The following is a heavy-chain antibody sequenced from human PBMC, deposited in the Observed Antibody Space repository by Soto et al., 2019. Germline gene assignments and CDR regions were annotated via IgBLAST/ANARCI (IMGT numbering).Heavy chain of an antibody. Sequence: GGSLRLSCAASGFTFSSYAMSWVRQAPGKGLEWVSAISGSGGSTYYADSVKGRFTIPRDNSKNTLYLQMNSLRAEDTAVYYCAKGVGPDIVVVTAIHFDYWGQGTLVTVSS. CDR1: GFTFSSYA. D-gene: IGHD2-21*02. CDR2: ISGSGGST. V-gene: IGHV3-23*01. CDR3: AKGVGPDIVVVTAIHFDY. J-gene: IGHJ4*02.